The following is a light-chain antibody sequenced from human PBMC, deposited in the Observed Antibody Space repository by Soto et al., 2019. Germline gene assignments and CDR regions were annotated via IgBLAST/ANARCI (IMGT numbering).Light chain of an antibody. CDR3: QQNYNTLIT. V-gene: IGKV1-39*01. CDR2: DAS. Sequence: DIQMTQSPSSLSASVGDRVTITCQASQNINNYLNWYQQKPGRAPKLLIYDASNLEAGVPSRFSGSGSGTDFTLTISSLQPEDFTTYYCQQNYNTLITFGQGTRLEIK. J-gene: IGKJ5*01. CDR1: QNINNY.